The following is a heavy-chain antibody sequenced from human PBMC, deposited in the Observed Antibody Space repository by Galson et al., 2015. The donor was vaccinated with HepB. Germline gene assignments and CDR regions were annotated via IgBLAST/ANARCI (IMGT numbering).Heavy chain of an antibody. CDR3: ARAVRNQLLSEY. J-gene: IGHJ4*02. D-gene: IGHD1-26*01. Sequence: SLRLSCAASGFTFSGSAMHWVRQAPGKGLEWIGRIRSKINNFATAYGAAVKGRFTISRDDSKSTAYLQMNSLKIEDTAVYYCARAVRNQLLSEYWGQGTLVTVSS. V-gene: IGHV3-73*01. CDR1: GFTFSGSA. CDR2: IRSKINNFAT.